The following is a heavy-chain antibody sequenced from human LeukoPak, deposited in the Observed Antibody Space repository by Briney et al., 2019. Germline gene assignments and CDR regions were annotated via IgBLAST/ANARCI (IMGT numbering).Heavy chain of an antibody. V-gene: IGHV4-59*01. D-gene: IGHD6-6*01. J-gene: IGHJ3*02. CDR2: IYYSGST. Sequence: PSETLSLTCTVSGGSISSYYWSWIRQPPGKGLEWIGYIYYSGSTNYNPSLKCRVTISVDTSKNQFSLKLSSVTAADTAVYYCARVGYSSSSGAFDIWGQGTMVTVSS. CDR1: GGSISSYY. CDR3: ARVGYSSSSGAFDI.